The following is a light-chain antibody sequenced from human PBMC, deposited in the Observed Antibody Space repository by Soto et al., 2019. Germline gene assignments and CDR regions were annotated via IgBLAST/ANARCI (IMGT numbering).Light chain of an antibody. Sequence: ERVMTQSPATLSVSPGERATLSCRASQSVGNNLAWYQQRPGQAPRLLIYGASTRATGIPARFSGSGSGTEFTLTISSLQSEDFALYYCQQYNKWPLFTFGPGTRVDIK. CDR3: QQYNKWPLFT. CDR2: GAS. V-gene: IGKV3-15*01. J-gene: IGKJ3*01. CDR1: QSVGNN.